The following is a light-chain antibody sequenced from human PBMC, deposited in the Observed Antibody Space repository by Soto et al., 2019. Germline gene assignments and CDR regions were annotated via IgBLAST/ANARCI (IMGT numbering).Light chain of an antibody. CDR2: TTN. Sequence: QSVLTQPPSASGTPGQRVTISCSGSSSSIGRNTVNWYQQLPGTAPKLLIYTTNQRPSGVPDRFAGSKSGTSASLAISGLQSEDEADYYCAAWDDSLNGRWVFGGGTKLTVL. J-gene: IGLJ3*02. V-gene: IGLV1-44*01. CDR3: AAWDDSLNGRWV. CDR1: SSSIGRNT.